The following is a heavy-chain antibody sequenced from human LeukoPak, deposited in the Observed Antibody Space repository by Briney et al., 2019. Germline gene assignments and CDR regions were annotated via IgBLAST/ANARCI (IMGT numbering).Heavy chain of an antibody. CDR2: ISAYNGNT. D-gene: IGHD2-15*01. J-gene: IGHJ6*04. Sequence: ASVKVSCKASGYTFTSYGISWVRQAPGQGLEWMGWISAYNGNTNYAQKLQGRVTMTTDTSTGTAYMELRSLRSDDTAVYYCATQGFCSGGSCYSPYYYYGMDVWGKGTTVTVSS. CDR3: ATQGFCSGGSCYSPYYYYGMDV. CDR1: GYTFTSYG. V-gene: IGHV1-18*04.